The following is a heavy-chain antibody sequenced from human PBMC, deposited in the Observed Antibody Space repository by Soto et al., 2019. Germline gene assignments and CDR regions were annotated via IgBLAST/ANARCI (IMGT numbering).Heavy chain of an antibody. CDR1: GGSISSYY. CDR3: ASGTSYDAPTGFYTNYYMDL. D-gene: IGHD3-3*01. Sequence: SETLSLTCTVSGGSISSYYWSWIRQPPGKGLEWIGYIYSSGSTNYNPSLKSRVTVSLDTSKNQLSLNLNSVTAADTAVYYCASGTSYDAPTGFYTNYYMDLWGRGTTVTVSS. J-gene: IGHJ6*03. CDR2: IYSSGST. V-gene: IGHV4-59*08.